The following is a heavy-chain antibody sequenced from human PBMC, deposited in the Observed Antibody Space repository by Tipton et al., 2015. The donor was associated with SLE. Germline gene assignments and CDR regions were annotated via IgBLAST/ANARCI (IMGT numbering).Heavy chain of an antibody. J-gene: IGHJ3*02. Sequence: SLRLSCAASGFTFSASAMHWVRQAPGKGLEWVSVMSHDGNSEHYADSVRGRLTISRGNSKNTLYLQMNSLRAEDTAVYYCAKDVRAVSGDAFDIWGQGTMVTVSS. CDR1: GFTFSASA. CDR2: MSHDGNSE. V-gene: IGHV3-30-3*01. D-gene: IGHD6-19*01. CDR3: AKDVRAVSGDAFDI.